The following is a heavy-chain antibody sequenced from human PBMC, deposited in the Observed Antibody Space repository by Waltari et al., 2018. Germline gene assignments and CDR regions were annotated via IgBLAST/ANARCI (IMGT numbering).Heavy chain of an antibody. CDR3: AIHEVGYCSGGSCYSFDY. D-gene: IGHD2-15*01. Sequence: QVQLQESGPGLVKPSETLSLTCAVSGYSISSGYYWGWIRQPPGKGLEWIGSISHSGRTSYNPSLKSRVTISVDTSKNQFSLKLSSVTAADTAVYYCAIHEVGYCSGGSCYSFDYWGQGTLVTVSS. CDR1: GYSISSGYY. J-gene: IGHJ4*02. CDR2: ISHSGRT. V-gene: IGHV4-38-2*01.